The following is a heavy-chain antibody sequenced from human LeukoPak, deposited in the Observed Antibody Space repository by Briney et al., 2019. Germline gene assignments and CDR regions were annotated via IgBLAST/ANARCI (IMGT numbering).Heavy chain of an antibody. CDR2: ISGSGGST. D-gene: IGHD1-26*01. V-gene: IGHV3-23*01. CDR1: GFTFSSYA. Sequence: QAGGSLRLSCAASGFTFSSYAMSWVRQAPGKGLEWVSAISGSGGSTYYADSVKGRFTISRDNSKNTLYLQMNSLRAEDTAVYYCAKGTSRSYYYFDYWGQGTLVTVSS. CDR3: AKGTSRSYYYFDY. J-gene: IGHJ4*02.